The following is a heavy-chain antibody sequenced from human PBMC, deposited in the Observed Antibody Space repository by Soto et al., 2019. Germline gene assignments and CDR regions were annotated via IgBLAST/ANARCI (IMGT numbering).Heavy chain of an antibody. CDR2: INPSGGST. D-gene: IGHD3-16*01. J-gene: IGHJ4*02. CDR1: GYTFTSYY. CDR3: ARSPNWADPYFDY. Sequence: ASLNVSRKASGYTFTSYYMHWVQQTPGQGLEWMGIINPSGGSTSYAQKFQGRVTMTRDTSTSTVYMELSSLRSEDTAVYYCARSPNWADPYFDYWGQGTLVTVSS. V-gene: IGHV1-46*01.